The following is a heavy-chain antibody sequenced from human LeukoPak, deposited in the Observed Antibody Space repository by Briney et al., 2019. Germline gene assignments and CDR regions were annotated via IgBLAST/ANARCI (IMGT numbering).Heavy chain of an antibody. V-gene: IGHV4-39*01. CDR1: GGSISSSSYY. Sequence: PSETLSLTCTVSGGSISSSSYYWGWIRQPPGKGLEWIGSIYYSGSTYYNPSLKSRVTISVDTSKNQFSLKLSSVTAADTAVYYCARMYSSSWSLDYWGQGTLVTVSS. CDR2: IYYSGST. CDR3: ARMYSSSWSLDY. D-gene: IGHD6-13*01. J-gene: IGHJ4*02.